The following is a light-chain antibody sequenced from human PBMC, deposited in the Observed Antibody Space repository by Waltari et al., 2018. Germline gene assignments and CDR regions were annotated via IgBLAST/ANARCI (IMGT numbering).Light chain of an antibody. CDR1: SLRTPY. V-gene: IGLV3-19*01. CDR2: GKD. CDR3: SSRNGRANQVV. J-gene: IGLJ3*02. Sequence: SSELTQDPAVSVPLGQTVRFTCQGDSLRTPYASWYQLKPGQAPVLVIYGKDKRHSGIPDRISGYSSGTTSSLTITGAQAEDEADYYCSSRNGRANQVVFAGGTKVTVL.